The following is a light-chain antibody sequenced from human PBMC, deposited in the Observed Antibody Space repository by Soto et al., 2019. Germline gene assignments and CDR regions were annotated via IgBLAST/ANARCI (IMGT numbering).Light chain of an antibody. Sequence: IILTQSPATLSLSPGERATLSCRASQSVNSYLVWYQQKPGQAPRHLIYDASKRATGIPARFSGSGSGTDFILTISSLEPEDFAVYYCQQRSNWPYTFGQGTKLGIK. J-gene: IGKJ2*01. V-gene: IGKV3-11*01. CDR1: QSVNSY. CDR2: DAS. CDR3: QQRSNWPYT.